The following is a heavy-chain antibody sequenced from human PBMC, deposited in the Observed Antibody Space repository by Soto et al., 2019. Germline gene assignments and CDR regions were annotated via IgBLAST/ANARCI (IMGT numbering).Heavy chain of an antibody. CDR2: ISGSGGST. CDR3: AKVGVLRYFDWLPRPSYYYYYMDV. D-gene: IGHD3-9*01. Sequence: GGSLRLSCAASGFTFSSYAMSWVRQAPGKGLEWVSAISGSGGSTYYADSVKGRFTISRDNSKNTLYLQMNSLRAEDTAVYYCAKVGVLRYFDWLPRPSYYYYYMDVWGKGTTVTVSS. J-gene: IGHJ6*03. V-gene: IGHV3-23*01. CDR1: GFTFSSYA.